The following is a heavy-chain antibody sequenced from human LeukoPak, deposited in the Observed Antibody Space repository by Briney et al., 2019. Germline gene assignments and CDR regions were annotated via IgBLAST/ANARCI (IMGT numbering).Heavy chain of an antibody. CDR1: GFTFGSYW. D-gene: IGHD7-27*01. V-gene: IGHV3-74*01. Sequence: PGGSLRLSCAASGFTFGSYWMQWVRQTPEKGLVWVAHINNDGSNTIYADSVKGRFTTSRDNAKNTLYLQMNSLTAEDTAVYYCVRDNGGEFFWGQGTLVTVSS. J-gene: IGHJ4*02. CDR3: VRDNGGEFF. CDR2: INNDGSNT.